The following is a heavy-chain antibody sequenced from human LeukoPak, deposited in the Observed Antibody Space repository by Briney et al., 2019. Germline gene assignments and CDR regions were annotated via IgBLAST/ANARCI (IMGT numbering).Heavy chain of an antibody. V-gene: IGHV2-5*01. CDR1: GFSLSTSGVG. CDR3: ARSRKQQLPSDY. J-gene: IGHJ4*02. Sequence: ESGPTLVHPTQTLTLTCTFSGFSLSTSGVGVGWIRQPPGKALEWLALTYWNDDKRYTPSLQSRLTINKDTSKNSVVLTMTNMDPVDTATYSCARSRKQQLPSDYWGEGTLVTVSS. CDR2: TYWNDDK. D-gene: IGHD6-13*01.